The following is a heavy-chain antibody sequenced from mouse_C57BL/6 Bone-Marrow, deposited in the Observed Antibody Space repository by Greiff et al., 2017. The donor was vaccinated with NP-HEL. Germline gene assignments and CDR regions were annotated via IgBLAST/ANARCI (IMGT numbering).Heavy chain of an antibody. CDR2: TNPNYGTP. CDR1: GYSFTDYN. J-gene: IGHJ2*01. Sequence: VQLQLPGPVPVKPVASAKISCKASGYSFTDYNMNWVKPSNGKSLEWIGVTNPNYGTPSYNQKSNGKAPLTVDQSSSAAYMQVNSLTSEDTAVYYCARRVYNYDYFDYWGQGTTLTVSS. V-gene: IGHV1-39*01. CDR3: ARRVYNYDYFDY. D-gene: IGHD2-12*01.